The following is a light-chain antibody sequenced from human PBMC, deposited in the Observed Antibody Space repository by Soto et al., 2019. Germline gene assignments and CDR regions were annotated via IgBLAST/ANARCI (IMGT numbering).Light chain of an antibody. J-gene: IGLJ2*01. Sequence: QSVLTQPPSASGTPGQRVTISCSGSISNIGSNTVNWYQQLPGTAPKLLIYRNNRRPSGVPDRFSGSKSGTSASLAISGLQSEDEADYYCAAWDDSLNGVVFGGGTKLTVL. CDR1: ISNIGSNT. CDR2: RNN. V-gene: IGLV1-44*01. CDR3: AAWDDSLNGVV.